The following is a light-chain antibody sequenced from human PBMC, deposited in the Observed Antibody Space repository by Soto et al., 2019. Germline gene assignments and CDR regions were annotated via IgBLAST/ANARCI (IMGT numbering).Light chain of an antibody. V-gene: IGKV3-20*01. CDR1: QSVSSDH. Sequence: EIALTQSASTLSLSPGERATLSCGTSQSVSSDHLAWYQQKSGQAPRLLIYGASNRATGIPDRFSGSGSGTDFTLTISRLEPEDFAVYHCQQYGRSWWTFGQGTKVDIK. J-gene: IGKJ1*01. CDR3: QQYGRSWWT. CDR2: GAS.